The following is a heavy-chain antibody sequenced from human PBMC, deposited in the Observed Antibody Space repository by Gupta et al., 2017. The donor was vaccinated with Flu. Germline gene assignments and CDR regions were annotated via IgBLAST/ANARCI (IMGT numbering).Heavy chain of an antibody. V-gene: IGHV1-18*01. CDR3: AREPTIVVVPAASGMDV. D-gene: IGHD2-2*01. Sequence: QVQLVQSGAEVRKPGASVKVSCKASGYTFISYGITWVRQAPGQGLEWMGWISAYNGNTNYAQKLQGRVTMTTDTSTSTAYMELRSLRSDDTAVYYCAREPTIVVVPAASGMDVWGQGTTVTVSS. CDR1: GYTFISYG. J-gene: IGHJ6*02. CDR2: ISAYNGNT.